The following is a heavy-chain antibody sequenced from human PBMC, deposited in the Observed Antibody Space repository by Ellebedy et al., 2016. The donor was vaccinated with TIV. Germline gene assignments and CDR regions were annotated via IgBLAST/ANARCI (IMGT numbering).Heavy chain of an antibody. D-gene: IGHD3-3*02. CDR2: FGGRSTTT. J-gene: IGHJ3*02. V-gene: IGHV3-23*01. Sequence: AGSLRLSXEVSGFTFSSYAMSWLRQAPGKGLEWVSVFGGRSTTTYYADSVKGRFTISRDNSKNALFLQMNSLRGDDTARYYCAKISPTHRGAFDIWGQGTMVTVSS. CDR1: GFTFSSYA. CDR3: AKISPTHRGAFDI.